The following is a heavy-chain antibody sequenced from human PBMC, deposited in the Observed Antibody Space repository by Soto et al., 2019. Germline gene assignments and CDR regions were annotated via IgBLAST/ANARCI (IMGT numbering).Heavy chain of an antibody. CDR1: GGSISSSNW. V-gene: IGHV4-4*02. Sequence: SETLSLTCAVSGGSISSSNWWSWVRQPPGKGLEWIGEIYHSGSTNYNPSLKSRVTISVDKSKNQFSLKLSSVTAADTAVYYCARGIKYGDYSRWFDPWGPGTLVTVSS. CDR2: IYHSGST. CDR3: ARGIKYGDYSRWFDP. D-gene: IGHD4-17*01. J-gene: IGHJ5*02.